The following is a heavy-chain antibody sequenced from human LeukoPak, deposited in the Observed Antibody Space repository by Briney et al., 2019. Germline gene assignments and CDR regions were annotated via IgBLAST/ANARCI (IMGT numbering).Heavy chain of an antibody. Sequence: GGSLRLSCAASGFTFRRYSMTWVRQAPGKGLEWVSGLSNTGGSISYTDSVKGRFTISRDNSKNTLYLQMNSLRAEDTAVYYCAKGYYGHVSFDCWGQGTLVTVSS. J-gene: IGHJ4*02. CDR2: LSNTGGSI. D-gene: IGHD3-10*01. CDR3: AKGYYGHVSFDC. V-gene: IGHV3-23*01. CDR1: GFTFRRYS.